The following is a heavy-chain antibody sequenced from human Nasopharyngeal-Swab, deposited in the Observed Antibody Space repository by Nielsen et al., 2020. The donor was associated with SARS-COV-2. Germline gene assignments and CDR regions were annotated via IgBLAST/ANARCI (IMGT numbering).Heavy chain of an antibody. CDR1: GFTLNTYA. J-gene: IGHJ3*02. CDR2: ISDSGGRT. Sequence: GESLKISCASSGFTLNTYAMSWVRQAPGAGLEWVSAISDSGGRTYYADSVKGRFTISRDNSQNTLFLQMNSLRAEDTAVYYCAKSDDAVDIWGQGTMVTASS. V-gene: IGHV3-23*01. CDR3: AKSDDAVDI.